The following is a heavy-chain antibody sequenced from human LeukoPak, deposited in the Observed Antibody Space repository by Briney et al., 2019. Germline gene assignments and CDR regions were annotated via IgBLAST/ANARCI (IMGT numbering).Heavy chain of an antibody. Sequence: GGSLRLSCTTSGFAFDDFAMSWVRQPAGKGLEWVGFIRRRAYGGAAEYAASVKGRFIISRDDSKGVAYLQMNSLKTEDTAVYYRSRNGLVDFDYWGQGSRVIVSP. CDR3: SRNGLVDFDY. V-gene: IGHV3-49*04. CDR1: GFAFDDFA. J-gene: IGHJ4*02. CDR2: IRRRAYGGAA.